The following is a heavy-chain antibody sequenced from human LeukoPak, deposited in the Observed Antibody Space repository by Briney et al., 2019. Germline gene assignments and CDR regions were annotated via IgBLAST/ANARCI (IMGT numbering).Heavy chain of an antibody. CDR1: GYTFTSYG. D-gene: IGHD2-2*01. CDR2: ISAYNGNT. Sequence: ASVKVSCKASGYTFTSYGISWVRQAPGQGLEWMGWISAYNGNTNYAQKLQGRVTMTTDTSTSTAYMELRSLRSDDTAVYYCARDYCSSTSCLFDYWGQGTLVTVSS. V-gene: IGHV1-18*01. CDR3: ARDYCSSTSCLFDY. J-gene: IGHJ4*02.